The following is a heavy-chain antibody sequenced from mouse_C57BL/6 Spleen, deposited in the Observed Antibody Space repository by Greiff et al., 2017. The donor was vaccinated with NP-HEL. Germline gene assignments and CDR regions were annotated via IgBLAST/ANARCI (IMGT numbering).Heavy chain of an antibody. CDR3: ARDLDYLDY. CDR2: IYPRSGNT. Sequence: VQLQQSGAELARPGASVKLSCKASGYTFTSYGISWVKQRTGQGLEWIGEIYPRSGNTYYNEKFKGKATLTADKSSSTAYMELRSLTSEDSAVYFCARDLDYLDYWGQGTTLTVSS. V-gene: IGHV1-81*01. J-gene: IGHJ2*01. CDR1: GYTFTSYG.